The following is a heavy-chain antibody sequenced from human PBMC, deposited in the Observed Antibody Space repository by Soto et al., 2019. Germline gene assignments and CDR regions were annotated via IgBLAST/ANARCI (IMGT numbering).Heavy chain of an antibody. D-gene: IGHD3-10*01. J-gene: IGHJ4*02. Sequence: EVQLVESGGGLVKPGGSLRLSCAASGFTFSNAWMNWVRQAPGKGLEWVGRIKSKIDGGTTDYAAPVKGRFTISRDGSKNTLYLQMNSLKTEDTAVYYCPTGGMVRGVSGYWGQGTLVTVSS. CDR2: IKSKIDGGTT. CDR1: GFTFSNAW. V-gene: IGHV3-15*07. CDR3: PTGGMVRGVSGY.